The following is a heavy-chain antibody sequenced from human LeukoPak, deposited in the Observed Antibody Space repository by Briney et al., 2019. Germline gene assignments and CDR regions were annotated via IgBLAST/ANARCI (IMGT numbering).Heavy chain of an antibody. D-gene: IGHD6-19*01. J-gene: IGHJ4*02. V-gene: IGHV4-61*01. CDR1: GGSISSRYYY. Sequence: PSETLSLSCTVSGGSISSRYYYWGWIRQPPGKGLEWIGYMYYTGATSHNPSLKSRVTISLDTSKSQFSLKLHSVTAADTAVYYCARFRGSGWYYFDSWGQGTLVTVSS. CDR3: ARFRGSGWYYFDS. CDR2: MYYTGAT.